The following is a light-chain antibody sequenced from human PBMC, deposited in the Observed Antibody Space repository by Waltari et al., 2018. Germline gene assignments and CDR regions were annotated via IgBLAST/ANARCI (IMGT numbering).Light chain of an antibody. V-gene: IGLV2-14*03. CDR3: SSYTSSSTRV. Sequence: QSARTQPASASRSPGPSITISCTGTSRAVGGYTYFSWYQQHPGKAPKLMIYDVSNRPSGVSNRFSGSKSGNTASLTISGLQAEDDADYYCSSYTSSSTRVFGGGTKLTVL. CDR2: DVS. J-gene: IGLJ2*01. CDR1: SRAVGGYTY.